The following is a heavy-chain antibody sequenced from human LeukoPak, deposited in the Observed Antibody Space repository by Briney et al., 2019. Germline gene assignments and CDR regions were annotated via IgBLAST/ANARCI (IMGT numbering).Heavy chain of an antibody. CDR3: ATLGGRIAAAGPNFDY. V-gene: IGHV4-38-2*01. J-gene: IGHJ4*02. Sequence: SETLSLTCAVSGYSISSGYYWGWIRQPPGKGLEWIGSIYHSGSTYYNPSLKSRVTISVDTSKNQFSLKLSSVTAADAAVYYCATLGGRIAAAGPNFDYWGQGTLVTVSS. CDR1: GYSISSGYY. CDR2: IYHSGST. D-gene: IGHD6-13*01.